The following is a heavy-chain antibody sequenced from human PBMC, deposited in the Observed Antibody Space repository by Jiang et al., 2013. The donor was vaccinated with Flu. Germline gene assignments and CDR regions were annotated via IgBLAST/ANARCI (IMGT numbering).Heavy chain of an antibody. J-gene: IGHJ5*02. CDR3: ARGLIVLDYGSGSRNWFDP. CDR2: INHSGST. CDR1: GGSFSGYY. V-gene: IGHV4-34*01. D-gene: IGHD3-10*01. Sequence: GLVKPSETLSLTCAVYGGSFSGYYWSWIRQPPGKGLEWIGEINHSGSTNYNPSLKSRVTISVDTSKNQFSLKLSSVTAADTAVYYCARGLIVLDYGSGSRNWFDPWGQGTLVTVSS.